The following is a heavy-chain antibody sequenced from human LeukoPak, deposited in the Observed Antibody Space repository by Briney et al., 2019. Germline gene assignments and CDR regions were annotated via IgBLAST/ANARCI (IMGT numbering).Heavy chain of an antibody. V-gene: IGHV4-34*01. J-gene: IGHJ5*02. CDR3: ARAYVRGSGSRPFDP. CDR1: GGSFSGYY. Sequence: SETLSLTCAVYGGSFSGYYLSWIRQPPGKGLEWIGEINHSGSTNYNPSLKSRVTISADTSKNQFSLKLSSVTAADTAVYYCARAYVRGSGSRPFDPWGQGTLVTVSS. CDR2: INHSGST. D-gene: IGHD3-10*01.